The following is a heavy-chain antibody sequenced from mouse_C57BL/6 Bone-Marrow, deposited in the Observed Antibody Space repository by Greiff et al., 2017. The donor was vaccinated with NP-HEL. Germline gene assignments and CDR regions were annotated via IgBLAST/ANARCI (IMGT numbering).Heavy chain of an antibody. D-gene: IGHD1-1*01. Sequence: QVQLKQSGPGLVQPSQRLSITCTVSGFSLTSYGVHWVRQSPGKGLEWLGVIWSGGSTDYNAAFISRLSISKDNSKSQVFFKMNSLQADDTAIYYCARNTHYYGSRAFAYWGQGTLVTVSA. J-gene: IGHJ3*01. CDR3: ARNTHYYGSRAFAY. V-gene: IGHV2-2*01. CDR1: GFSLTSYG. CDR2: IWSGGST.